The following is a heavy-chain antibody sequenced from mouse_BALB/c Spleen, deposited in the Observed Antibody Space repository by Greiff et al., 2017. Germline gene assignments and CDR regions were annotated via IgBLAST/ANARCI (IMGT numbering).Heavy chain of an antibody. CDR3: AKSLAY. CDR1: GYAFSSSW. J-gene: IGHJ3*01. Sequence: QVQLKESGPELVKPGASVKISCKASGYAFSSSWMNWVKQRPGQGLEWIGRIYPGDGDTNYNGKFKGKATLTADKSSSTAYMQLSSLTSVDSAVYFCAKSLAYWGQGTLVTVSA. V-gene: IGHV1-82*01. D-gene: IGHD1-3*01. CDR2: IYPGDGDT.